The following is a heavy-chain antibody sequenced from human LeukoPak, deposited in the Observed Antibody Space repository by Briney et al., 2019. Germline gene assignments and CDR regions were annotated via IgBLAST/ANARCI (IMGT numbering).Heavy chain of an antibody. J-gene: IGHJ4*02. Sequence: GASVKVSCKASGGTFSSYAIIWVRQAPGQGLEWMGMIIPIFNTANYAQKFQGRVTITADESTSTAYMELSSLTSEDTAVYYCARGQPLLSHFDYWGQVTLVTVSS. CDR2: IIPIFNTA. CDR1: GGTFSSYA. V-gene: IGHV1-69*13. D-gene: IGHD2-21*02. CDR3: ARGQPLLSHFDY.